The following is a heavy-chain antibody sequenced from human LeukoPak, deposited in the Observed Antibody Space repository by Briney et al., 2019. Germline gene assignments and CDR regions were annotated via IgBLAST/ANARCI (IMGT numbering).Heavy chain of an antibody. CDR1: GDSISSYY. D-gene: IGHD3-3*01. CDR3: SGVIITPYSFDY. J-gene: IGHJ4*02. Sequence: SETLSLTCTVSGDSISSYYWSWIRQPPGKGLEWIGYVYYSGSTNYNPSLKSRVTISVDTSKNQLSLKLSSVTAADTAVYYCSGVIITPYSFDYWGQGILVTVSS. V-gene: IGHV4-59*01. CDR2: VYYSGST.